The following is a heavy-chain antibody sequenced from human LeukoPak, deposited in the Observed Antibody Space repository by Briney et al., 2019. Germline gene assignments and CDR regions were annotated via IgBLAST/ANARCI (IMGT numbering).Heavy chain of an antibody. V-gene: IGHV5-51*01. Sequence: GEPLKISCKGSGYTFTSYWSGWVRQMPGKGLEWMGIIYAGDSATRYSPSFQGQFPISADKTISTAYLQWNSLKASDTAMYYCARQALHYYDSSGYSYDAFDIWGQGTMVTVSS. J-gene: IGHJ3*02. CDR2: IYAGDSAT. D-gene: IGHD3-22*01. CDR1: GYTFTSYW. CDR3: ARQALHYYDSSGYSYDAFDI.